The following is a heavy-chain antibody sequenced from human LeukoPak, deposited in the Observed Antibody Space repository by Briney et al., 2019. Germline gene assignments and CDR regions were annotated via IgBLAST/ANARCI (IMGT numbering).Heavy chain of an antibody. Sequence: SETLSLTCAVHGGSFSGYYWSWIRQPPGKGLGWVGEINHSGSTNYNPSLKSRVTISVDTSKNQFSLKLSSVTAADTAVYYCARGRVVTPNYFDYWGQGTLVTVSS. J-gene: IGHJ4*02. CDR1: GGSFSGYY. D-gene: IGHD3-10*01. V-gene: IGHV4-34*01. CDR2: INHSGST. CDR3: ARGRVVTPNYFDY.